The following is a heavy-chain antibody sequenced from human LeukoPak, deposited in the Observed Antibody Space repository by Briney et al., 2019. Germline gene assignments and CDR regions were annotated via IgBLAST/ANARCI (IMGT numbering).Heavy chain of an antibody. V-gene: IGHV4-4*07. CDR2: IYTSGST. D-gene: IGHD3-3*01. CDR3: ARDQQAHYDFWSGYSSSGFDI. J-gene: IGHJ3*02. CDR1: GGSISSYY. Sequence: SETLSLTCTVSGGSISSYYWSWIRQPAGKGLEWIGRIYTSGSTNYNPSLKSRVTMSVDTSKNQFSLKLSSVTAADTAVYYCARDQQAHYDFWSGYSSSGFDIWGQGTMVTVSS.